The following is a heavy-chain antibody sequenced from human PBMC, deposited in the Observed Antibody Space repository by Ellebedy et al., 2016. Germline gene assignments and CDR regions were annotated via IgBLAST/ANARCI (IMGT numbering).Heavy chain of an antibody. V-gene: IGHV3-11*04. J-gene: IGHJ6*02. Sequence: GESLKISCVASDFTVSNNYMSWIRQAPGKGLEWVSYISSSSSTIYYADSVKGRFTISRDTSKNTLYLQMNSLRAEDTAVYYCASLEDTAMSYGMDAWGQGTTVTVSS. CDR3: ASLEDTAMSYGMDA. D-gene: IGHD5-18*01. CDR2: ISSSSSTI. CDR1: DFTVSNNY.